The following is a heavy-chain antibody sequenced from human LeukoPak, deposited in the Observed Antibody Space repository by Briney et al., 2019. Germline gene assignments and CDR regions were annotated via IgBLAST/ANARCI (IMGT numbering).Heavy chain of an antibody. D-gene: IGHD6-6*01. J-gene: IGHJ4*02. V-gene: IGHV1-69*05. CDR2: IIPIFGTA. CDR3: ASSPAYSSSLYFDY. CDR1: GGTFSSYA. Sequence: SVKVSCKASGGTFSSYAISWVRQAPGQGLEWMGGIIPIFGTANYAQKFQGRVTITTDESTSTAYMELSSLRSEDTAEYYCASSPAYSSSLYFDYWGQGTLVTVSS.